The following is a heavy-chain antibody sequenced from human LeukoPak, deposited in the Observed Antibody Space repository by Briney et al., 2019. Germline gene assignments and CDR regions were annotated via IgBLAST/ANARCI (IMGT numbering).Heavy chain of an antibody. Sequence: GGSLRLSCAASGFTFSSYAMSWVRQAPGKGLEWVSAISGSGGSTYYADSVKGRFTISRDNSKNTLYLQMNSLRAEDTAVYYCAKRGKGTSCYSLVATWNCENAFDIWGQGTMVTVSS. CDR1: GFTFSSYA. D-gene: IGHD2-2*01. CDR2: ISGSGGST. J-gene: IGHJ3*02. CDR3: AKRGKGTSCYSLVATWNCENAFDI. V-gene: IGHV3-23*01.